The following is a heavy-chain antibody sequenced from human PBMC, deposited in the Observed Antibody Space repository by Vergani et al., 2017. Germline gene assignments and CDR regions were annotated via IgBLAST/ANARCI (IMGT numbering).Heavy chain of an antibody. CDR2: ISSSSSYI. J-gene: IGHJ5*02. CDR3: VRRTGTTALDP. D-gene: IGHD1-7*01. CDR1: GFTFSSYS. Sequence: EVQLVESGGGLVKPGGSLRLSCAASGFTFSSYSMNWVRQAPGKGLEWVSSISSSSSYIYYADSVKGRFTISRDNAKNSLYRQITSLRAEDTAVYYCVRRTGTTALDPWGRGTLVTVSS. V-gene: IGHV3-21*01.